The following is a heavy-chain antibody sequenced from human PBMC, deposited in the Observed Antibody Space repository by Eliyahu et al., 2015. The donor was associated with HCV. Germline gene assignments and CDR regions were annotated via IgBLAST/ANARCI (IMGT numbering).Heavy chain of an antibody. V-gene: IGHV4-34*01. CDR1: GGSFSGYY. CDR3: ASSEAYDAFDI. Sequence: QVQLQQWGAGLLKPSETLSLTCAVXGGSFSGYYWSWIRQPPGKGLEWIGEINHSGSTNYNPSLKSRVTVSVDTSKNQFSLKLNSVTAADTAVYYCASSEAYDAFDIWGQGTMVTVSS. J-gene: IGHJ3*02. CDR2: INHSGST.